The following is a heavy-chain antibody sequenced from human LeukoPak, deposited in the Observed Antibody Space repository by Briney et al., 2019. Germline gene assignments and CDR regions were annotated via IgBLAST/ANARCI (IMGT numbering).Heavy chain of an antibody. CDR3: AKDGPRPVWFGELSVWDY. CDR1: GFTFSSYA. D-gene: IGHD3-10*01. V-gene: IGHV3-23*01. Sequence: GGSLRLSCAASGFTFSSYAMSWVRQAPGKGLEWVSAISGSGGSTYYADSVKGRFTISRDNSKNTLYLQMNSLRAEDTAVYYCAKDGPRPVWFGELSVWDYWGQGTLVTVSS. J-gene: IGHJ4*02. CDR2: ISGSGGST.